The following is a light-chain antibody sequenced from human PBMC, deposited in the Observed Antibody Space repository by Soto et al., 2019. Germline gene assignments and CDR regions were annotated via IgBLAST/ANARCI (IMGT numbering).Light chain of an antibody. CDR2: EVS. J-gene: IGLJ2*01. CDR1: SSDVGSYNL. CDR3: CSYAGSSTNVV. Sequence: QSVLTQPASVSGSPGQSITISCTGTSSDVGSYNLVSWYQQHPGKAPKLMIYEVSKRPSGVSNRFSGSKSGNTASLTISGLQAEDEADYSCCSYAGSSTNVVFGGGTKVTVL. V-gene: IGLV2-23*02.